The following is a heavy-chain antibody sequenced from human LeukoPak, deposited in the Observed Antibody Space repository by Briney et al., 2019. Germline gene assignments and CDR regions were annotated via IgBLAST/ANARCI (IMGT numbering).Heavy chain of an antibody. CDR3: AREPSVGDLGCFQH. CDR1: RGTFSRYA. J-gene: IGHJ1*01. CDR2: IIPFFGTA. Sequence: SVKVSCKASRGTFSRYAISWVRQAPGHGVEWMGGIIPFFGTAKLAQKFQGRVTITADESTSTAYMEVSSLSSEDTAVYYCAREPSVGDLGCFQHWGQGTLVTVSS. V-gene: IGHV1-69*13. D-gene: IGHD1-26*01.